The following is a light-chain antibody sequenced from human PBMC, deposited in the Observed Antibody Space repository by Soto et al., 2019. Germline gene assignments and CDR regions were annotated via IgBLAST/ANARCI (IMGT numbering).Light chain of an antibody. V-gene: IGLV2-11*01. Sequence: QSALTQPRSVSGSPGQSVTLSCTGTSSDVGRYNYVSWYQHHPGKAPKLMIYDVTKRPSGVPDRFSGSKSGNTASLTISGLQAEDEADYYCCSSAGSYSYVFGTGTKLTV. CDR2: DVT. J-gene: IGLJ1*01. CDR1: SSDVGRYNY. CDR3: CSSAGSYSYV.